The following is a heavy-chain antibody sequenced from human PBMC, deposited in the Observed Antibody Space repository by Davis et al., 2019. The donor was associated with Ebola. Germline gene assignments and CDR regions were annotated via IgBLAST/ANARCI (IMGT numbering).Heavy chain of an antibody. V-gene: IGHV3-33*01. CDR3: ARPGSYLRAGPAYYFDY. D-gene: IGHD1-26*01. CDR1: GFTFSSYG. CDR2: IWYDGSNK. J-gene: IGHJ4*02. Sequence: GESLKISCAASGFTFSSYGMHWVRQAPGKGLEWVAVIWYDGSNKYYADSVKGRFTISRDNSKITLYLQMNSLRAGDTAVYYCARPGSYLRAGPAYYFDYWGQGTLVTVSS.